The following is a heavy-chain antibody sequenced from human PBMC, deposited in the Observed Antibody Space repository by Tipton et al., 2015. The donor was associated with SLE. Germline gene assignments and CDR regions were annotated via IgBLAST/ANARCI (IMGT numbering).Heavy chain of an antibody. CDR3: ARHGDSLMPPDY. Sequence: TLSLTCTVSGGSISSYYWSWIRQPPGKGLEWIGYIYYSGSTNYNPSLKSRVTLSVDTSKNQFSLKLSSVTAADTAVYYCARHGDSLMPPDYWGQGTLVTVSS. CDR1: GGSISSYY. V-gene: IGHV4-59*08. CDR2: IYYSGST. D-gene: IGHD2-2*01. J-gene: IGHJ4*02.